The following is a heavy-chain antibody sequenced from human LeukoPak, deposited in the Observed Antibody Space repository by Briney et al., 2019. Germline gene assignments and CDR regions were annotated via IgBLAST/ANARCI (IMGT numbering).Heavy chain of an antibody. Sequence: SETLSLTCTVSGGSITSYYWSWIRQPVGKGLEWIGRFYSSGSTNYNPSLKSRVTISVDKSKTQFSLKLTSVTAADSAVYYCARVTRGGTFDIWGQGTMATVSS. V-gene: IGHV4-4*07. CDR1: GGSITSYY. D-gene: IGHD2-2*01. CDR2: FYSSGST. J-gene: IGHJ3*02. CDR3: ARVTRGGTFDI.